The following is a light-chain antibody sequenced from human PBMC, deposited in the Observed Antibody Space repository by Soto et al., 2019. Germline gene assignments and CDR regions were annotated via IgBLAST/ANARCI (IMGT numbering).Light chain of an antibody. CDR3: LQSYCAPLT. J-gene: IGKJ4*01. CDR1: QSISSY. CDR2: AAS. V-gene: IGKV1-39*01. Sequence: DIQMTQSPSSLSASVGDRVTITCRASQSISSYLNWYQLKLGKAPKLLIYAASSLQTGVPSRFRGGGSGTDFTLTISSLQPEDFATYYCLQSYCAPLTFGGGTKVEIK.